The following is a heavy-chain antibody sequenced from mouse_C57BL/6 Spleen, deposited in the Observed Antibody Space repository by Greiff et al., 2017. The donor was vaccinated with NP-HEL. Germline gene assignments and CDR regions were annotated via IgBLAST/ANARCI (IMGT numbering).Heavy chain of an antibody. CDR2: ISSGGSYT. J-gene: IGHJ2*01. Sequence: EVQGVESGGDLVKPGGSLKLSCAASGFTFSSYGMSWVRQTPDKRLEWVATISSGGSYTYYPDSVKGRFTISRDNAKNTLYLQMSSLKSEDTAMYYCARHGYYGSSSGDYFDYWGQGTTLTVSS. CDR3: ARHGYYGSSSGDYFDY. V-gene: IGHV5-6*01. D-gene: IGHD1-1*01. CDR1: GFTFSSYG.